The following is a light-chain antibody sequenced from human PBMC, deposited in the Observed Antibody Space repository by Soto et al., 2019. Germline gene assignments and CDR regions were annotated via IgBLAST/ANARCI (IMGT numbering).Light chain of an antibody. CDR2: AAS. CDR3: LQFYNFSWT. J-gene: IGKJ1*01. V-gene: IGKV1-6*01. Sequence: ASQMTQSPSSLSASVGDRVTISCRASQVIGNDLAWYQQKPGKAPRLLIFAASNLQSGVPSRFSGSGSGTDFTLTISRLQPEDFATYYCLQFYNFSWTFGQGTKVDI. CDR1: QVIGND.